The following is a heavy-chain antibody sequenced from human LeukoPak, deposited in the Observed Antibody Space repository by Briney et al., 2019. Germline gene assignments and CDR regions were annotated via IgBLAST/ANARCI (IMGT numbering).Heavy chain of an antibody. V-gene: IGHV3-9*01. CDR2: ISWNSGSI. Sequence: GGSLRLSCAASGFTFDDYAMHWVRQAPGKGLEWVSGISWNSGSIGYADSVKGRFTISRDNAKNSLYLQMNSLRAEDTALYYCARLVYYGSGSYSAPHDAFDIWGQGTMVTVSS. J-gene: IGHJ3*02. CDR1: GFTFDDYA. D-gene: IGHD3-10*01. CDR3: ARLVYYGSGSYSAPHDAFDI.